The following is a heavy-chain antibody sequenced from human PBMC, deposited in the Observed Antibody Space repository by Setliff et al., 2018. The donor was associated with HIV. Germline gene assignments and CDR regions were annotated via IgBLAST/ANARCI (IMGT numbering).Heavy chain of an antibody. CDR1: GVSVSSGGYY. Sequence: SETLSLTCTVFGVSVSSGGYYWSWIRQHPGKGLEWIGYVYYTGTSYFNPSLKSRITISVDTSKNHFSLKLGFVTAADTAVYYCARGESTTWDLAEYFQHWGHGTLVTVSS. CDR2: VYYTGTS. D-gene: IGHD2-2*01. V-gene: IGHV4-31*03. CDR3: ARGESTTWDLAEYFQH. J-gene: IGHJ1*01.